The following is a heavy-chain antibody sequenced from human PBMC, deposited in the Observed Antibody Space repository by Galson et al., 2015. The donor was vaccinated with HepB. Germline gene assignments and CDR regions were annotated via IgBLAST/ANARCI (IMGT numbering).Heavy chain of an antibody. CDR3: TRLGDLSGYGSS. J-gene: IGHJ4*02. CDR1: GFTFSGSA. D-gene: IGHD6-13*01. V-gene: IGHV3-73*01. Sequence: SLRLSCAASGFTFSGSAIHWVRQASGKGPEWVGRIRSKTNNYATSYVPSLKGRITIPRDDSKNTAYLHMKSLKTEDTAVYFCTRLGDLSGYGSSWGQGTLVTVSS. CDR2: IRSKTNNYAT.